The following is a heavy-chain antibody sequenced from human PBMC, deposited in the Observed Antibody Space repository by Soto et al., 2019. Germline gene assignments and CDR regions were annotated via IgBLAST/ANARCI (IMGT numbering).Heavy chain of an antibody. D-gene: IGHD5-18*01. CDR1: GGTFSSYA. CDR2: IIPIFGTA. CDR3: ARAPGDTAMNLAYYGMDV. Sequence: QVQLVQSGAEVNKPGSSVKVSCKASGGTFSSYAISWVRQAPGQGLEWMGGIIPIFGTANYAQKFQGRVTITAAESTSTAYMEMSSLRSEDTAVYYCARAPGDTAMNLAYYGMDVWGQGTTVTVSS. V-gene: IGHV1-69*01. J-gene: IGHJ6*02.